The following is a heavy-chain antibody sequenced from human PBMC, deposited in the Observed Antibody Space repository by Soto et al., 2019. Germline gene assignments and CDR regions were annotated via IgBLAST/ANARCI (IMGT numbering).Heavy chain of an antibody. CDR3: ARERYYDSSGYRMVNWFDP. CDR2: IYYSGST. V-gene: IGHV4-31*03. CDR1: GGPISSGGYY. J-gene: IGHJ5*02. D-gene: IGHD3-22*01. Sequence: QVQLQESGPGLVKPSQTLSLTCTVSGGPISSGGYYWSWIRQHPGKGLEWIGYIYYSGSTYYNPSLKSRVTISVDTSKNQFSLKLSSVTAADTAVYYCARERYYDSSGYRMVNWFDPWGQGTLVTVSS.